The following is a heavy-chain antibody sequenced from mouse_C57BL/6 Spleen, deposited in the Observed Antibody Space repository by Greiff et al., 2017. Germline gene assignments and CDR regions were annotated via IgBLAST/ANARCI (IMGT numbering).Heavy chain of an antibody. Sequence: VQLQQPGAELVKPGASVKLSCKASGYTFTSYWMHWVKQRPGQGLEWIGMIHPNSGSTNYNEKFKSKATLTVDKSSSTAYMQLSSLTSEDSAVYYCARRGSSYGFPFYYAMDYWGQGTSVTVSS. CDR2: IHPNSGST. J-gene: IGHJ4*01. D-gene: IGHD1-1*01. V-gene: IGHV1-64*01. CDR3: ARRGSSYGFPFYYAMDY. CDR1: GYTFTSYW.